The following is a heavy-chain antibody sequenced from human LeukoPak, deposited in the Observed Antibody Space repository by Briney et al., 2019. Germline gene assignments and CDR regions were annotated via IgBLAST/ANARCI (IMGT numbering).Heavy chain of an antibody. CDR2: ISGSGDAT. CDR1: GFTFSGYS. Sequence: AGGSLRLSCAASGFTFSGYSMSWVRQAPGKGPEWVSTISGSGDATYYADSVKGRFTISRDNSRNTLYLQMNSLRAEDTAVYYCAKAEGATLYYYGVDVWGQGTTVTVSS. J-gene: IGHJ6*02. CDR3: AKAEGATLYYYGVDV. V-gene: IGHV3-23*01.